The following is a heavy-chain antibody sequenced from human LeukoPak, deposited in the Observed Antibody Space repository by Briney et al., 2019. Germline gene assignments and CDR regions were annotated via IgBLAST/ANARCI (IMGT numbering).Heavy chain of an antibody. CDR3: ARVTIFGVVIHWYFDL. D-gene: IGHD3-3*01. Sequence: SETLSLTCTVSGYSITSGYDWGWIRQPPGKGLEWIASIYYRRTTYYNPSLKSRVTISVDTSKTQFSLKVNSVTAADTAVYYCARVTIFGVVIHWYFDLWGRGTLVTVSS. CDR1: GYSITSGYD. V-gene: IGHV4-38-2*02. CDR2: IYYRRTT. J-gene: IGHJ2*01.